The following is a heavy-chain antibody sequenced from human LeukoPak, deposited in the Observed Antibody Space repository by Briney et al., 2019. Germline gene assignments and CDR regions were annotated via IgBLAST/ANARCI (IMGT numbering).Heavy chain of an antibody. D-gene: IGHD3-10*01. CDR3: ASTMVRSEGAFDI. CDR2: IYTSGST. CDR1: GGSISSGSYY. Sequence: SQTLSLTCTVSGGSISSGSYYWSWIRQPAGKGLEWIERIYTSGSTNYNPSLKSRVTISVDTSKNQFSLKLSSVTAADTAVYYCASTMVRSEGAFDIWGQGTMVTVSS. J-gene: IGHJ3*02. V-gene: IGHV4-61*02.